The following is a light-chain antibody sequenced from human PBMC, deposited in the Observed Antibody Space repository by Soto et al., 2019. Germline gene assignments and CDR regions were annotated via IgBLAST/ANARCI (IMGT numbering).Light chain of an antibody. V-gene: IGKV3-20*01. Sequence: EIVLTQSPGTLYSSPGERATLSCRASPSGSSSYLAWYQQKPGQDPRLLIYGASRRATGSPDRFSGSGSGTVFTITISRQEPEDVAVYYGQRNVSSPWTGGQGTEVEIK. CDR2: GAS. CDR3: QRNVSSPWT. J-gene: IGKJ1*01. CDR1: PSGSSSY.